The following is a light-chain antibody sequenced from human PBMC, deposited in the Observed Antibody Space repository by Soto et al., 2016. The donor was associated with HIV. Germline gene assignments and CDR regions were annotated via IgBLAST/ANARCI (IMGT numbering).Light chain of an antibody. J-gene: IGKJ1*01. CDR1: QGITYY. CDR2: AAS. Sequence: DIQMTQSPSSLSASIGDRVTITCRASQGITYYLTWLQQKPGKAPKVLIYAASTLETGVPSRFSGSGSGTDFTLTISGLQIEDFATYYCQQSYNTPRTFGQGTSGGDQT. V-gene: IGKV1-39*01. CDR3: QQSYNTPRT.